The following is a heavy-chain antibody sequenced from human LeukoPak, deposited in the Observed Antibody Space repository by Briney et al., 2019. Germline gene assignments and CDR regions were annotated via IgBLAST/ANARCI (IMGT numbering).Heavy chain of an antibody. CDR1: GGTFSNSA. CDR3: ARDQVGSSGYSYYY. CDR2: ISAYNGNT. Sequence: ASVKVSCKASGGTFSNSAISWVRQAPGQGLEWMGWISAYNGNTNYAQKLQGRVTMTTDTSTSTAYMELRSLRSDDTAVYYCARDQVGSSGYSYYYWGQGTLVTVSS. J-gene: IGHJ4*02. V-gene: IGHV1-18*01. D-gene: IGHD3-22*01.